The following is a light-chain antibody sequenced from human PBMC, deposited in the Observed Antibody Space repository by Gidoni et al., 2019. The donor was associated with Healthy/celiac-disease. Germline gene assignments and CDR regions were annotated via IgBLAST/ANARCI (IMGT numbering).Light chain of an antibody. J-gene: IGKJ4*01. CDR1: QSVSSSY. CDR2: GAS. V-gene: IGKV3-20*01. Sequence: EIVLTQFPGPLSLSPGERATLSCRASQSVSSSYLTWYQQKPGQAPRLLIYGASSRATGIPDRFSGSGSGTDFTLTISRLEPEDFAVYYCQQYGSSLLTFGGXTKVEIK. CDR3: QQYGSSLLT.